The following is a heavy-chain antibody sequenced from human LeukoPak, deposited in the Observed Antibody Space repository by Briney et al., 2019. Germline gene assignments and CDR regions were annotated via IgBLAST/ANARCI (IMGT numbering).Heavy chain of an antibody. CDR2: IYYSGST. D-gene: IGHD3-9*01. J-gene: IGHJ3*02. CDR3: ARHGYYDILTGYHDGDAFDI. V-gene: IGHV4-59*08. CDR1: GGSISSYY. Sequence: PSETLSLTCTVSGGSISSYYWSWIRQPPRKGLEWIGYIYYSGSTNYNPSLKSRVTISVDTSKNQFSLKLSSVTAADTAVYYCARHGYYDILTGYHDGDAFDIWGQGTMVTVSS.